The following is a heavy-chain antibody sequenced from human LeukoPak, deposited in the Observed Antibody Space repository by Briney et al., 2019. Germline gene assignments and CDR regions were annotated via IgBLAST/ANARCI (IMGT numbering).Heavy chain of an antibody. V-gene: IGHV3-66*01. CDR1: GFSVSNNY. D-gene: IGHD1-26*01. CDR2: IYSGGQT. Sequence: GGSLRLSCAASGFSVSNNYMTWVRQAPGKGVAWVSVIYSGGQTYYADSVRGRFTISRDNSMNTLYLQMSSLRADDTAVYYCARGRVGAAWGQGTLVTVSS. J-gene: IGHJ5*02. CDR3: ARGRVGAA.